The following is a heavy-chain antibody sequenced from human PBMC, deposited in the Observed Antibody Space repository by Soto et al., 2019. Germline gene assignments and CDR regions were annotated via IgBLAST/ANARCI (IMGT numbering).Heavy chain of an antibody. CDR3: ARGLSVTVTTPSYYLDS. Sequence: QVQLQESGPGLVKPSQTLSLTCTVSGGSISRGDYYWSWIRQSPGKGLEWIGYIYYSGSTHYNPSLKSRVTMSVDTPKNQCSLELNSVTAADTAVYYCARGLSVTVTTPSYYLDSWGQGTLVTVSA. CDR1: GGSISRGDYY. CDR2: IYYSGST. J-gene: IGHJ4*02. V-gene: IGHV4-30-4*01. D-gene: IGHD4-17*01.